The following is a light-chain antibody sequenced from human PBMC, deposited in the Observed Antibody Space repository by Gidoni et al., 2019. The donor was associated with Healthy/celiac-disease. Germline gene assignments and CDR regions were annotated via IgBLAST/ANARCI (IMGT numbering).Light chain of an antibody. Sequence: EIVLTQSPATLSLSPGERATLSCRASQSVSSYLAWYQQKPGQAPRLLIYDASNRATGIPARFSGSGSGTDFTLTISSLVPEDFAVYYCQQRSNWRVTFGGGTKVEIK. CDR1: QSVSSY. J-gene: IGKJ4*01. V-gene: IGKV3-11*01. CDR3: QQRSNWRVT. CDR2: DAS.